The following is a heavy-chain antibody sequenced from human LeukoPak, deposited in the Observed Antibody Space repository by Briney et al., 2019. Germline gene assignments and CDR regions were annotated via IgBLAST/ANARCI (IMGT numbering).Heavy chain of an antibody. Sequence: HPGGSLRLSCAASGFTFSSYAMHWVRQAPGKGLEWVAVISYDGSNKYYADSVKGRFTISRDNSKNTLYLQMNSLRAEDTAVYYRARAVTTKNFNWFDPWGQGTLVTVSS. CDR3: ARAVTTKNFNWFDP. CDR2: ISYDGSNK. CDR1: GFTFSSYA. V-gene: IGHV3-30-3*01. D-gene: IGHD4-17*01. J-gene: IGHJ5*02.